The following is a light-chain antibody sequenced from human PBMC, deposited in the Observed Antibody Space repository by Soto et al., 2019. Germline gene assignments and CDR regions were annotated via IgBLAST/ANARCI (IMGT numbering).Light chain of an antibody. Sequence: QSALTQPASVSGSPGQSITISCTGTSSDVGSYNLVSWYQQHPGKAPKLMIYEGNKRPSGVSNRFSGSKSGNTASLTISGLQAEDEADYYCCSYAASSTFLVFGGGTKLTVL. V-gene: IGLV2-23*03. J-gene: IGLJ3*02. CDR3: CSYAASSTFLV. CDR1: SSDVGSYNL. CDR2: EGN.